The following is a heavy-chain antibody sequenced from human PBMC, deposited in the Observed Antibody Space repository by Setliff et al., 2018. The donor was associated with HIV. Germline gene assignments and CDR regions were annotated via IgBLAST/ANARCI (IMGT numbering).Heavy chain of an antibody. D-gene: IGHD5-18*01. V-gene: IGHV4-39*07. CDR3: ARDSGYSFGFNYFDY. J-gene: IGHJ4*02. CDR1: GGSIRSSSYF. Sequence: PSETLSLTCTVSGGSIRSSSYFWGWIRQPPGKGLGWIGSIHYSGSTYYNPSLKSRVTISVDTSKNPFSLRLSSVTAADTAVYYCARDSGYSFGFNYFDYWGQGTLVTVSS. CDR2: IHYSGST.